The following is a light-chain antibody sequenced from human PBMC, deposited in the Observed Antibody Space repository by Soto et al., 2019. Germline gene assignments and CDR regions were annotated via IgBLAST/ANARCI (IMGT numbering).Light chain of an antibody. Sequence: MTQSLPTLSATVGDRVTITCQASQDIGNFLSWYQQKPGKVPKLLIFDASNLETGVPSRFSGSGSGTDFTFTISSLQPEDIATYYCQQYDNLPLTFGGRSNV. J-gene: IGKJ4*01. CDR3: QQYDNLPLT. V-gene: IGKV1-33*01. CDR2: DAS. CDR1: QDIGNF.